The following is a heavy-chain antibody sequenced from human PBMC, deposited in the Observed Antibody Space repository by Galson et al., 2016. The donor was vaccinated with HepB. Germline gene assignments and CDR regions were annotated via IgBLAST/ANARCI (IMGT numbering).Heavy chain of an antibody. J-gene: IGHJ4*02. CDR2: INHRGSS. CDR3: SRDPMYGGFGDV. D-gene: IGHD5-12*01. V-gene: IGHV4-34*01. CDR1: GGSFSGQY. Sequence: SETLSLTCAVNGGSFSGQYWRWIRQPPGKGLEWIGEINHRGSSNYNPSLRGRVSMSVDTSVNQFSLKLNSVTAADTAVYYCSRDPMYGGFGDVWAQGILVTVSS.